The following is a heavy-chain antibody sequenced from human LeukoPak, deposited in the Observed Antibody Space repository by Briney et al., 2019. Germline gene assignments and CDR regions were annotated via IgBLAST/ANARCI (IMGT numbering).Heavy chain of an antibody. V-gene: IGHV4-59*08. Sequence: SETLSLTCTVSGVSISSYYWSWIRQPPGKGLEWIGYIYYSGSTNYNPSLKSRVTISVDTSKNQFSLKLSSVTAADTAVYYCARHVRVYGDYVVFDYWGQGTLVTVSS. CDR3: ARHVRVYGDYVVFDY. D-gene: IGHD4-17*01. CDR2: IYYSGST. CDR1: GVSISSYY. J-gene: IGHJ4*02.